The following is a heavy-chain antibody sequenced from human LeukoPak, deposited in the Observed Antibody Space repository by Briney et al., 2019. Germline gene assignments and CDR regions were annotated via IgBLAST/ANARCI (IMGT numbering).Heavy chain of an antibody. Sequence: PSETLSLTCTVSGGSISSGDYYWSWIRQPPGKGLEWIGYIYYSGSTYYNPSLKSRVTISVDTSKNQFSLKLSSVTAADTAVYYCAREGYGSGIPAIFDYWGQGTPVTVSS. J-gene: IGHJ4*02. D-gene: IGHD3-10*01. CDR2: IYYSGST. CDR1: GGSISSGDYY. CDR3: AREGYGSGIPAIFDY. V-gene: IGHV4-30-4*01.